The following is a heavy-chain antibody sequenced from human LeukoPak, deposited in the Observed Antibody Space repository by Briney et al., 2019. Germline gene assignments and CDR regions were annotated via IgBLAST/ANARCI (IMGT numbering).Heavy chain of an antibody. CDR2: ISYDGSNK. J-gene: IGHJ4*02. D-gene: IGHD5-18*01. CDR3: AKREYSYGYEAN. Sequence: GGSLRLSCAASGFTFSSYSMNWVRQAPGKGLEWVAVISYDGSNKYYADSVKGRFTISRDNSKNTLYLQMNSLRAEDTAVYYCAKREYSYGYEANWGQGTLVTVSS. CDR1: GFTFSSYS. V-gene: IGHV3-30*18.